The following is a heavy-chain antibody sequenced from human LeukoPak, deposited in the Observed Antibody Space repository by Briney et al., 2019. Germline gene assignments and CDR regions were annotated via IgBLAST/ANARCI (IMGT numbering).Heavy chain of an antibody. J-gene: IGHJ6*02. V-gene: IGHV4-59*01. Sequence: SETLSLTCTVSGGSISSYYWSWIRQPPGKGLEWIGCIYYSGSTNCNPSLKSRVTISVDTSKNQFSLKLSSVTAADTAVYYCARVLSSSWSYYYYYGMDVWGQGTTVTVSS. CDR1: GGSISSYY. CDR3: ARVLSSSWSYYYYYGMDV. CDR2: IYYSGST. D-gene: IGHD6-13*01.